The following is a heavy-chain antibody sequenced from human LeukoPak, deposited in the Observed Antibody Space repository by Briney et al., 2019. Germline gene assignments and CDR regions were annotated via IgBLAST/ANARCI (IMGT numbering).Heavy chain of an antibody. D-gene: IGHD3-10*01. CDR3: ARHRGSGNYYTVSYYYYYGMDV. J-gene: IGHJ6*02. CDR1: GFSFTNYW. V-gene: IGHV5-51*01. Sequence: GESLKISCKGSGFSFTNYWIGWVRQMPGKGLEWMGIIYPGDSDTRYSPSFQGQVTISADKSISTAYLQWSSLKASDTAMYYCARHRGSGNYYTVSYYYYYGMDVWGQGTTVTVSS. CDR2: IYPGDSDT.